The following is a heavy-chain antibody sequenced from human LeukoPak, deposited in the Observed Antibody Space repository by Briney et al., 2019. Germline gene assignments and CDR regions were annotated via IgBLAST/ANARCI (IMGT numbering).Heavy chain of an antibody. J-gene: IGHJ4*02. CDR2: ISTSGTT. D-gene: IGHD3-10*01. CDR1: DGSISSYY. CDR3: ARLVSKSGSYTYYLDY. Sequence: SETLSLTCTVSDGSISSYYWSWIRQPAGKGLEWIGRISTSGTTNYNPSLKSRVTMSVDMSKNQFSLKLSSVTAADTAVYYCARLVSKSGSYTYYLDYWGQGTLVTVSS. V-gene: IGHV4-4*07.